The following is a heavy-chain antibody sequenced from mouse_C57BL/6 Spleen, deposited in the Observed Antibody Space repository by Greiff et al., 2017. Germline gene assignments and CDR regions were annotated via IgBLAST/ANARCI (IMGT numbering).Heavy chain of an antibody. D-gene: IGHD1-1*01. Sequence: DVKLQESGPELVKPGASVKIPCKASGYTFTDYNMDWVKQSHGKSLEWIGDINPNNGGTIYNQKFKGKATLTVDKSSSTAYMELRSLTSEDTAVYYCARSDYYGSTLFDYWGQGTTLTVSS. V-gene: IGHV1-18*01. J-gene: IGHJ2*01. CDR1: GYTFTDYN. CDR2: INPNNGGT. CDR3: ARSDYYGSTLFDY.